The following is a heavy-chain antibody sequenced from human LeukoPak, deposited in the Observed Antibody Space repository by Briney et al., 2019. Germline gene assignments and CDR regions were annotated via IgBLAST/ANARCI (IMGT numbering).Heavy chain of an antibody. Sequence: PGGSLRLSCAASGFTFSSYAMSWVRQAPGKGLEWVSAISGSGGSTYYADSVKGRFTISRDNSKNTLYLQMNSLRVEDTAVYYCARGGGFGTFYDFWSGSLKPIDSWGQGTLVIVSS. J-gene: IGHJ4*02. CDR3: ARGGGFGTFYDFWSGSLKPIDS. V-gene: IGHV3-23*01. D-gene: IGHD3-3*01. CDR2: ISGSGGST. CDR1: GFTFSSYA.